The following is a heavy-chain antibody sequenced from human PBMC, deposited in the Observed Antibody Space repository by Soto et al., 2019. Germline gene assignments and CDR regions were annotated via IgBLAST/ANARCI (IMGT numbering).Heavy chain of an antibody. CDR2: IYYSGST. Sequence: PSETLSLTCTVSGGSISSSSYYWGWIRQPPGKGLEWIGSIYYSGSTYYNPSLKSRVTISVDTSKNQFSLKLSSVTAADTAVYYCARTMTRFLEWSRNYYYYMDVWGKGTTVTVSS. D-gene: IGHD3-3*01. CDR3: ARTMTRFLEWSRNYYYYMDV. J-gene: IGHJ6*03. V-gene: IGHV4-39*01. CDR1: GGSISSSSYY.